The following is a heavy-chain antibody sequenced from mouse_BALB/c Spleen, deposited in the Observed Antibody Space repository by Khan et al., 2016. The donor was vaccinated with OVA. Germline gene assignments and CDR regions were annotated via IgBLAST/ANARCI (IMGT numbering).Heavy chain of an antibody. CDR1: GYTFTHNG. J-gene: IGHJ4*01. CDR2: INTYTGEP. D-gene: IGHD2-14*01. CDR3: ARVGYAGTMDY. Sequence: QIQLVQSGPELKKPGETVKISCKASGYTFTHNGMNWVKQNPGKGLKWMGWINTYTGEPTYVDDFKGRFAFSLETSATTAYLQINNLKNEDTATYFCARVGYAGTMDYWGQGTSVTVSS. V-gene: IGHV9-3-1*01.